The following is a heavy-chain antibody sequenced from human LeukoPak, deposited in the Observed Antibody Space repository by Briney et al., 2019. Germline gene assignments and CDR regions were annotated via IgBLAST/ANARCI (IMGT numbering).Heavy chain of an antibody. Sequence: KTSETLSLTCAVYGGSFSGYYWSWIRQPPGKGLEWLGQINHSGSANYNPSLKSRITISVDSSKNQFSLELTSVTAADTAVYYCARQGASYGDYVWGYYYMDVWGRGTTVTVSS. V-gene: IGHV4-34*01. CDR3: ARQGASYGDYVWGYYYMDV. CDR2: INHSGSA. D-gene: IGHD4-17*01. J-gene: IGHJ6*03. CDR1: GGSFSGYY.